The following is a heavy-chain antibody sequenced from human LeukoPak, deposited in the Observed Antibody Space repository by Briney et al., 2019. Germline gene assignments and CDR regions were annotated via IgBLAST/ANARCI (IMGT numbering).Heavy chain of an antibody. CDR2: IYYSGSS. CDR1: GGSISSYY. V-gene: IGHV4-59*08. D-gene: IGHD4-17*01. J-gene: IGHJ4*02. Sequence: SETLSLTCTVSGGSISSYYWSWIRQPPGKGLEWIGYIYYSGSSNYNPSLKSRGTISVDTYKNQFSLKLSSVTAADTAVYYCARHLGSTTVTTLGGAVDYWGQGTLVTVSS. CDR3: ARHLGSTTVTTLGGAVDY.